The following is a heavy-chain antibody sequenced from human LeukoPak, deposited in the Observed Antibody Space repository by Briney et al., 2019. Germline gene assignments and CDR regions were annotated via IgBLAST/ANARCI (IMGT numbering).Heavy chain of an antibody. D-gene: IGHD3-9*01. CDR1: GFTFSSYW. V-gene: IGHV3-7*01. CDR3: ARDNPPNYNILTGYYDALDI. Sequence: GGSLRPSCTASGFTFSSYWMTWVRQAPGKGLEWVANINEDASKKYYVDSVKGRFTISRDNADNSQYLQMNNLRAEDTAVYYCARDNPPNYNILTGYYDALDIWGQGTMVTVSS. J-gene: IGHJ3*02. CDR2: INEDASKK.